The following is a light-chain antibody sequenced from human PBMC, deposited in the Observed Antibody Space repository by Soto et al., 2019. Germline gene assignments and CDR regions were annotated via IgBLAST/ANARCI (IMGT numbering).Light chain of an antibody. CDR3: QQYNNWPLT. Sequence: EIVMTQSPATLSVSPGERATLSCRASQSVSNNLAWYQQKPGQAPRLLIYFASTRATGIPARFSGSGSGTEFTLTISSLQSEDFAVYYCQQYNNWPLTFGGGTKLEIK. J-gene: IGKJ4*01. CDR1: QSVSNN. CDR2: FAS. V-gene: IGKV3-15*01.